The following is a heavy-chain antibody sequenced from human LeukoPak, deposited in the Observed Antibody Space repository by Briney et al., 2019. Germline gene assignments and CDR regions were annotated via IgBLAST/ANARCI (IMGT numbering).Heavy chain of an antibody. CDR2: IWYGGSNK. D-gene: IGHD6-6*01. J-gene: IGHJ4*02. CDR3: AGDLEPYSSSSRRSTVDY. CDR1: GFTFSSYG. V-gene: IGHV3-33*08. Sequence: PGGSLRLSCAASGFTFSSYGMHWVRQAPGKGLEWVAVIWYGGSNKYYADSVKGRFTISRDNSKNTLYLQMNSLRAEDTAVYYCAGDLEPYSSSSRRSTVDYWGQGTLVTVSS.